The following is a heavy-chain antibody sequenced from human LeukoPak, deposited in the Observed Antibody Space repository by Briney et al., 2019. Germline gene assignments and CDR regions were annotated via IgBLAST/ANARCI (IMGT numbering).Heavy chain of an antibody. CDR1: GFPFSSYG. CDR2: IWYDGSNK. D-gene: IGHD1/OR15-1a*01. Sequence: GRSLRLSWAASGFPFSSYGAHWVRQAPGKGLEWVAVIWYDGSNKDYPDSVKGRFTISRDNSKNTLYLQMNSLRGEDTAVYYCARNGLGTNANSFDICGQGTMVTVSS. CDR3: ARNGLGTNANSFDI. V-gene: IGHV3-33*01. J-gene: IGHJ3*02.